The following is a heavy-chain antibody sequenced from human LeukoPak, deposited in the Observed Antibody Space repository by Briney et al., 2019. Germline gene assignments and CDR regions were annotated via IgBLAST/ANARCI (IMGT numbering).Heavy chain of an antibody. J-gene: IGHJ4*02. V-gene: IGHV3-53*01. D-gene: IGHD3-16*01. CDR3: APLAVGDDTFDY. Sequence: GGSLRLSCAASGFTFDDYGMSWVRQAPGKGLEWVSVIYSGGSTYYADSVKGRFTISRDNPKNTLYLQMNSLRVEDTAVYYCAPLAVGDDTFDYWGQGTLVTVSS. CDR2: IYSGGST. CDR1: GFTFDDYG.